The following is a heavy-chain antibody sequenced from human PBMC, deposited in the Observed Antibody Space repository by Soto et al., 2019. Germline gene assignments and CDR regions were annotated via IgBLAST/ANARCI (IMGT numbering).Heavy chain of an antibody. CDR2: INSDGSST. D-gene: IGHD4-17*01. J-gene: IGHJ4*02. Sequence: TFSSYWMHWVRQAPGKGLVWVSRINSDGSSTSYADSVKGRFTISRDNAKNTLYLQMNSLRAEDTAVYYCARAIYGNPFDYWGQGTLVTVSS. CDR3: ARAIYGNPFDY. CDR1: TFSSYW. V-gene: IGHV3-74*01.